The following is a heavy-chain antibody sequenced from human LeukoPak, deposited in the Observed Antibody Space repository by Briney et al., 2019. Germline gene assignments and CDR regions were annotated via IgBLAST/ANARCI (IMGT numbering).Heavy chain of an antibody. CDR1: GGTFSSYA. D-gene: IGHD3-3*01. CDR2: IIPIFGTA. V-gene: IGHV1-69*01. Sequence: VASVKVSCKASGGTFSSYAISWVRQAPGQGLEWMGGIIPIFGTANYAQKFQGRVTITADESTSTAYMELSSLGSEDTAVYYCARSFDRRYYDFWSGYHYFDYWGQGTLVTVSS. CDR3: ARSFDRRYYDFWSGYHYFDY. J-gene: IGHJ4*02.